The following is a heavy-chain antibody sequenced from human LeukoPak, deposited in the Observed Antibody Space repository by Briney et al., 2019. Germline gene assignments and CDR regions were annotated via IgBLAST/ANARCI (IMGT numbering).Heavy chain of an antibody. CDR3: AREYDYGVSRADY. D-gene: IGHD4-17*01. J-gene: IGHJ4*02. V-gene: IGHV3-7*01. Sequence: GGSLRLSCAAPGFTFSSYWMSWVRQAPGKGLEWVAHINQDGSEKHFVDSVEGRFTISRDNAANSLFLQMNSLRAEDTAVYYCAREYDYGVSRADYWGQGTLVTVSS. CDR2: INQDGSEK. CDR1: GFTFSSYW.